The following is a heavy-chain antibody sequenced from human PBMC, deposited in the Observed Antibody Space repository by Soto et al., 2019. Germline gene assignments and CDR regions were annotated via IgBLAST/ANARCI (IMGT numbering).Heavy chain of an antibody. D-gene: IGHD3-10*01. CDR3: ARISAYASEGYLPFDI. J-gene: IGHJ3*02. V-gene: IGHV4-59*01. CDR1: GGSIGGYY. CDR2: IYNSGTT. Sequence: WETLSLPCTAPGGSIGGYYWSWTRQPPGKGPEWISYIYNSGTTNFTPTLKSRVTISIDTSKNQVSLKLNSVTAADAAVYYCARISAYASEGYLPFDIWGQGTTVTVSS.